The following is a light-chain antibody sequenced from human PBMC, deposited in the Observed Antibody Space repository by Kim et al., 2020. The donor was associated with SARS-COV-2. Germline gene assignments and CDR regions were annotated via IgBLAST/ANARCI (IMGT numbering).Light chain of an antibody. V-gene: IGKV3-15*01. CDR3: RKYYIGHQT. Sequence: ERVMTQSPGTLSVSPGERATISCRASQTVSGNLAWYQQKPGQAPRLLIYDTFTRATSIPGRFSGGESRTEFTLTISSLQSEDFGIYYYRKYYIGHQTCDQETKVDIK. J-gene: IGKJ1*01. CDR1: QTVSGN. CDR2: DTF.